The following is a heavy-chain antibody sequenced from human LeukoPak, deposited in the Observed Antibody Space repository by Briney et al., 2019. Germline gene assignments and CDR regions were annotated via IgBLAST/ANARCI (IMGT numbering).Heavy chain of an antibody. J-gene: IGHJ4*02. Sequence: SETLSLTRTVAGPSISRYYWSWVRQPPGKGLEWVGYIYYSGSTNYNPSLKRRVTISVDTSKNQFSLKLSSVTAADTAVYYCARYYYGSGSSPPVFDYWGQGTLVTVSS. D-gene: IGHD3-10*01. CDR3: ARYYYGSGSSPPVFDY. CDR1: GPSISRYY. CDR2: IYYSGST. V-gene: IGHV4-59*01.